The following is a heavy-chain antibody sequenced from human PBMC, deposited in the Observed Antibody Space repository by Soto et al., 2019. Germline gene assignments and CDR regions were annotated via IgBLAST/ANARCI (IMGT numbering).Heavy chain of an antibody. Sequence: ASVKVSCKASGYTFTSNGISWVRQAPGQGLEWMGWISAYNGNTNYAQKLQGRVTMTTDTSTSTAYMELRSLRSDDTAVYYCARDIVVLPAAIDTNYYYYRMDVWGQGTTVTVSS. J-gene: IGHJ6*02. CDR3: ARDIVVLPAAIDTNYYYYRMDV. V-gene: IGHV1-18*01. CDR2: ISAYNGNT. CDR1: GYTFTSNG. D-gene: IGHD2-2*02.